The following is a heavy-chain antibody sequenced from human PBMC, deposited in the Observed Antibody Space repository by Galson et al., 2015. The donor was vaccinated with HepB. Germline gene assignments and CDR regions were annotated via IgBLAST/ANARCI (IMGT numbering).Heavy chain of an antibody. CDR1: GFTFSNYG. Sequence: SLRLSCAASGFTFSNYGMHWVRQAPGQGLEWVAGISYDGSKKYYADSVKGRITISRDNSNNTVYLQMNSLRGEDTAAYYCAKEGYGDYGYYYYMDVWGKGTTVTVSS. V-gene: IGHV3-30*18. D-gene: IGHD4/OR15-4a*01. CDR2: ISYDGSKK. J-gene: IGHJ6*03. CDR3: AKEGYGDYGYYYYMDV.